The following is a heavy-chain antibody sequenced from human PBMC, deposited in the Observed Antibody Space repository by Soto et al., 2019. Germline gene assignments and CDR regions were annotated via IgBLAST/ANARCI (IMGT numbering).Heavy chain of an antibody. Sequence: QVQLVQSGAEVKKPGASVKVSCKASGYTFTSYAMHWVRQAPGQRLEWMGWINAGNGNTKYSQKFQGRVTITRDTSASTAYMELSSLRSEDTAVYYCAGGSLGYSSGWSRWYYGMDVWGQGTTVTVSS. CDR1: GYTFTSYA. CDR3: AGGSLGYSSGWSRWYYGMDV. V-gene: IGHV1-3*01. CDR2: INAGNGNT. J-gene: IGHJ6*02. D-gene: IGHD6-19*01.